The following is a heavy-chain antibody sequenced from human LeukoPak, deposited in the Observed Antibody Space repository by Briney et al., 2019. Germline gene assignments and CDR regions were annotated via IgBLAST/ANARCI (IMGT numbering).Heavy chain of an antibody. CDR1: GYTFTGYY. CDR2: INPNSGGT. Sequence: GASVKVSCKASGYTFTGYYMHWVRQAPGHGLEWMGWINPNSGGTNYAQKFQGRVTMTRDTSISTAYMELSRLRSDDTAVYYCARGYSYGYYYYYGMGVWGQGTTVTVSS. J-gene: IGHJ6*02. D-gene: IGHD5-18*01. V-gene: IGHV1-2*02. CDR3: ARGYSYGYYYYYGMGV.